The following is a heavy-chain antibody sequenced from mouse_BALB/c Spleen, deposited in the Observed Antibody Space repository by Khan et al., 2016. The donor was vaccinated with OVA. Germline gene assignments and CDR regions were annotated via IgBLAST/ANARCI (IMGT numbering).Heavy chain of an antibody. CDR2: INPSTGYT. CDR3: ARRGLQWDFDY. D-gene: IGHD1-3*01. J-gene: IGHJ2*01. V-gene: IGHV1-7*01. CDR1: GYTFINYW. Sequence: VQLQQSGAELAKPGASVKMSCKASGYTFINYWILWVKQRPGQGLEWIGYINPSTGYTVYNQNFKDKATLTADKSSSTAYMQLSSLTSEDSAVYYCARRGLQWDFDYWGQGTTLTVSS.